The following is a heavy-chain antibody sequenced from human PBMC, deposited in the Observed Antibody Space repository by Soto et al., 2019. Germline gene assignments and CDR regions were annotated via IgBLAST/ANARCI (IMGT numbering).Heavy chain of an antibody. D-gene: IGHD1-26*01. CDR3: VKDTYILVGATHLAS. CDR2: ISWNSDMI. CDR1: GFTFDDYA. V-gene: IGHV3-9*01. J-gene: IGHJ4*02. Sequence: EVQLVESGGGLVQPGRSLRLSCAASGFTFDDYAMHWVRQGPGKGLEWVSGISWNSDMITYADSVKGRFTVSRDNAKNSLDLEINSLGVEETALYYVVKDTYILVGATHLASWGQGTLSPSPQ.